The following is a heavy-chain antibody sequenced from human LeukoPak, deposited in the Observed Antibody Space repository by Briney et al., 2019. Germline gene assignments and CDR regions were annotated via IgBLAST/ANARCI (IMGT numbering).Heavy chain of an antibody. CDR2: IYSSGST. J-gene: IGHJ2*01. Sequence: PSETLSLTRTVSGGSISSYYWSWIRQPAGKGLEGIGRIYSSGSTNYNPSLTSRVTMSVDTSKNQFSLKLSSVTAADTAVYYCARGQYHLLYWYFDLWGRGTLVTVSS. CDR3: ARGQYHLLYWYFDL. CDR1: GGSISSYY. V-gene: IGHV4-4*07. D-gene: IGHD2-2*01.